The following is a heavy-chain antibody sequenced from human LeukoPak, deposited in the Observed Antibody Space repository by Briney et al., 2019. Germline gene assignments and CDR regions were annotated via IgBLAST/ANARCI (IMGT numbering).Heavy chain of an antibody. J-gene: IGHJ6*02. D-gene: IGHD1-26*01. V-gene: IGHV3-30*03. CDR1: GFTFSSYG. CDR3: AREGSGSRAYGMDV. CDR2: ISYDGSNK. Sequence: GGSLRLSCAASGFTFSSYGMHWVRQAPGKGLEWVAVISYDGSNKYYADSVKGRFTISRDNAKNSLYLQMNSLRAEDTAVYYCAREGSGSRAYGMDVWGQGTTVTVSS.